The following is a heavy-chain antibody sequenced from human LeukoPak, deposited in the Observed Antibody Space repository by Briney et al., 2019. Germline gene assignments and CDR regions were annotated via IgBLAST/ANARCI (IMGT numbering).Heavy chain of an antibody. CDR3: ARDRDSSGWYDY. D-gene: IGHD6-19*01. CDR2: ITSSSSDI. Sequence: GGSLRLSCAASGFTFSNAWMSWVRQAPGKGLEWVSSITSSSSDIYYADSVKGRFTISRDNAKNSLYLQMNSLRAEDTAVYYCARDRDSSGWYDYWGQGTLVTVSS. V-gene: IGHV3-21*01. J-gene: IGHJ4*02. CDR1: GFTFSNAW.